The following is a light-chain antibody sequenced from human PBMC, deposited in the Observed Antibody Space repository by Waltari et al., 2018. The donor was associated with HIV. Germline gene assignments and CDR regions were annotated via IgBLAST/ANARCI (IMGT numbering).Light chain of an antibody. Sequence: QSVLTQPPSASGTPGQRVTISCSGSSSSIGNDYVCWYQQLPGTAPKLLIYKNDQRPSGVPDRFSGSKSGTSASLAISGLRSEDEADYYCAAWDASLSGYVFGTGTKVTVL. V-gene: IGLV1-47*01. J-gene: IGLJ1*01. CDR3: AAWDASLSGYV. CDR1: SSSIGNDY. CDR2: KND.